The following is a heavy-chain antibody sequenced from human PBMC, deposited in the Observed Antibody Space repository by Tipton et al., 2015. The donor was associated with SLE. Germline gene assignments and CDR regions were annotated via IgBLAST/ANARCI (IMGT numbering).Heavy chain of an antibody. D-gene: IGHD2-21*01. J-gene: IGHJ2*01. CDR1: GGSISTSTYF. CDR3: ARERGGYSHWCFDL. CDR2: GFAGGLT. V-gene: IGHV4-61*02. Sequence: LRLSCTVSGGSISTSTYFWNWIRQPAGKGLEWIGRGFAGGLTDYNPSLKSRVTMSLDTSKHQFSLNLNSVTPADTAVYYCARERGGYSHWCFDLWGRGTLVTVSS.